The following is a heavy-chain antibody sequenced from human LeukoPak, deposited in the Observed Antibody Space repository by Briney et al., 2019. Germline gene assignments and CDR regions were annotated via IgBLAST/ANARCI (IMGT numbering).Heavy chain of an antibody. CDR1: GGSFSGYY. Sequence: PSETLSLTCAVYGGSFSGYYWSWIRQPAGKGLEWIGRISSSGSTNYNPSLKSRVTISVDTSKNQFSLKLSSVTAADTAVYYCARVICSGGSCRFDYWGQGTLVTVSS. J-gene: IGHJ4*02. CDR3: ARVICSGGSCRFDY. D-gene: IGHD2-15*01. CDR2: ISSSGST. V-gene: IGHV4-59*10.